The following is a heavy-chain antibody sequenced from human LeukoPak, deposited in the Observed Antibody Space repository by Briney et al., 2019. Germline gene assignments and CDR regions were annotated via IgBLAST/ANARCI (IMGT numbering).Heavy chain of an antibody. Sequence: PGGSLRLSCAASGFTFSSYAMSWVRQAPGKGLEWGSAISGSGGSTYYADSVKGRFTISRDNSKNTLYLQMNSLRAEDTDVFYCAKAMWYDSSGYYYGNWGQGTLVTVSS. CDR2: ISGSGGST. V-gene: IGHV3-23*01. D-gene: IGHD3-22*01. J-gene: IGHJ4*02. CDR3: AKAMWYDSSGYYYGN. CDR1: GFTFSSYA.